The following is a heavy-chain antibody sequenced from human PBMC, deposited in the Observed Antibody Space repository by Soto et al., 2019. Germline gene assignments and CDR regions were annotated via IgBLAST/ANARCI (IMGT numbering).Heavy chain of an antibody. CDR2: INPNSGGT. D-gene: IGHD6-25*01. CDR3: ARARQRIQYRSWSYDYYGIDL. Sequence: ASVKVSCKASGYTFTGYYMHWVRQAPGQGLEWMGWINPNSGGTNYAQKFQGRVTMTRDTSISTAYMELSRLRSDDTAVYYCARARQRIQYRSWSYDYYGIDLWGPGTTVTVSS. CDR1: GYTFTGYY. V-gene: IGHV1-2*02. J-gene: IGHJ6*01.